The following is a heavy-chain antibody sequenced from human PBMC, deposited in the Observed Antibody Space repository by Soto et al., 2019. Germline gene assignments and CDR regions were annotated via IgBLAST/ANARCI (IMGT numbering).Heavy chain of an antibody. CDR1: GVSISTSGSY. D-gene: IGHD3-22*01. CDR2: VHHSGRT. CDR3: ARDREYFDNSGYLHYFDF. Sequence: SETLCLTCTASGVSISTSGSYWSWIRQFPRRRLECLGYVHHSGRTYYSPPIKSRLKMSVDTSKNQFSLSLTSVTVADTAVYYCARDREYFDNSGYLHYFDFWGQGTLVT. V-gene: IGHV4-31*03. J-gene: IGHJ4*02.